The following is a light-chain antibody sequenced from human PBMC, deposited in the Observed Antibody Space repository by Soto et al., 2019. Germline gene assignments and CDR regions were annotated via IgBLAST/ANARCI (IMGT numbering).Light chain of an antibody. Sequence: QAVVTQPPSASGTPGQRVTISCSGSRASIGSNTVTWYQHLPGAAPKRLVYNNNQRPSRVPHRFSGSKSDQSTSLAISGLQFQDEPVYYCAEWDDSLSGPVFGGGTNLTVL. V-gene: IGLV1-44*01. CDR1: RASIGSNT. CDR2: NNN. CDR3: AEWDDSLSGPV. J-gene: IGLJ3*02.